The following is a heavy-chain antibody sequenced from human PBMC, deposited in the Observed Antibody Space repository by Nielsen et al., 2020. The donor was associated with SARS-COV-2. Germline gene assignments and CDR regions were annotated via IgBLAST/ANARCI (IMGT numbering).Heavy chain of an antibody. CDR2: IDPSDSYT. Sequence: GESLKISCKGSGYSFTSYWISWVRQMPGKGLEWMGRIDPSDSYTNYSPSFQGHVTISADKSISTAYLQWSSLKASDTAMYYCARIGPRDIVVVVAATPSDYYYGMDVWGQGTTVTVSS. V-gene: IGHV5-10-1*01. J-gene: IGHJ6*02. CDR3: ARIGPRDIVVVVAATPSDYYYGMDV. CDR1: GYSFTSYW. D-gene: IGHD2-15*01.